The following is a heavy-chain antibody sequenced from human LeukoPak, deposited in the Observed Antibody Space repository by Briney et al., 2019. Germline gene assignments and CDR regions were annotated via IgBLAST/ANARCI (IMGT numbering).Heavy chain of an antibody. D-gene: IGHD3-22*01. CDR3: AGLVGRYSSGLYYYYFDY. CDR2: MYLSGTT. CDR1: GLTFSSHW. V-gene: IGHV4-4*02. J-gene: IGHJ4*02. Sequence: GSLRLSCAASGLTFSSHWMHWVRQPPGKGLEWIGEMYLSGTTHSNPSVKRRVTISIDKSKNQFFLNLSSVTAADTAVYYCAGLVGRYSSGLYYYYFDYWGQGTLVTVSS.